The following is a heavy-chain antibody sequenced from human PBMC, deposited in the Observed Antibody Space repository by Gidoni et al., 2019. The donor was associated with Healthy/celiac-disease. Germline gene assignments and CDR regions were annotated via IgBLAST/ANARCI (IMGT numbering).Heavy chain of an antibody. CDR1: GFTFSSYA. J-gene: IGHJ4*02. V-gene: IGHV3-30-3*01. CDR3: ARGSTYYDILTGYLLY. CDR2: ISYDGSNK. Sequence: QVQLVESGGGVVQPGRSLRLSCAASGFTFSSYAMHWVRQAPGKGLEWVAVISYDGSNKYYADSVKGRFTISRDNSKNTLYLQMNSLRAEDTAVYYCARGSTYYDILTGYLLYWGQGTLVTVSS. D-gene: IGHD3-9*01.